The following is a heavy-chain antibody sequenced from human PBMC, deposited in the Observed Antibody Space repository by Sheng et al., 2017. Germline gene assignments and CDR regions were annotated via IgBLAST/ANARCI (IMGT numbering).Heavy chain of an antibody. CDR1: GGSISSYY. CDR3: AREQDAFDI. V-gene: IGHV4-59*01. CDR2: IYYSGST. Sequence: QVQLQESGPGLVKPSETLSLTCTVSGGSISSYYWSWIRQPPGKGLEWIGYIYYSGSTNYNPSLKSRVTISVDTSKNQFSLKLSSVTAADTAVYYCAREQDAFDIWGQGTMVTVSS. J-gene: IGHJ3*02.